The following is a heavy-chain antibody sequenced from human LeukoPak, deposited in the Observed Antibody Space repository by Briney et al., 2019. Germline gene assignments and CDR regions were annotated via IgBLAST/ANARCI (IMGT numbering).Heavy chain of an antibody. V-gene: IGHV1-46*01. CDR2: INPSGGST. D-gene: IGHD2-15*01. CDR3: ARELGYCSGGSCRTSR. Sequence: ASVKVSCKASGYTFTSYYMHWVRQAPGQGLEWMGIINPSGGSTSYAQKFQGRVTMTRDTSTSTVYMELSSLRSEDTAVYYCARELGYCSGGSCRTSRWGQGTLVTVSS. J-gene: IGHJ4*02. CDR1: GYTFTSYY.